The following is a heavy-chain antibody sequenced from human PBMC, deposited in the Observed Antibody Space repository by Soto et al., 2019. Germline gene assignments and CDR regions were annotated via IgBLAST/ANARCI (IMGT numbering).Heavy chain of an antibody. V-gene: IGHV3-30*18. CDR1: GFTFSSYG. Sequence: GESLKISCAASGFTFSSYGMHWVRQAPGKGLEWVAVISYDGSNKYYADSVKGRFTISRDNSKNTLYLQMNSLRAEDTAVYYCAKANGDYGDYFDYWGQGTLVTVSS. D-gene: IGHD4-17*01. CDR2: ISYDGSNK. J-gene: IGHJ4*02. CDR3: AKANGDYGDYFDY.